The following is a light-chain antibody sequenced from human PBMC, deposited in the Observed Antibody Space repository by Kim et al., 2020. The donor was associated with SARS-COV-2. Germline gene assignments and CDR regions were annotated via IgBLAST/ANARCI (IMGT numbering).Light chain of an antibody. J-gene: IGLJ2*01. CDR3: AAWDDSLSGHGL. V-gene: IGLV1-47*01. CDR2: RNN. CDR1: RSNIGRNY. Sequence: QSVLTQPPSASGTPGQRVTISCSGSRSNIGRNYVYWYRQLPGTAPQLLIYRNNQRPSGVPDRFSGSKSGTSASLAISGLRSEDEAHYYWAAWDDSLSGHGLFGGGTHLTVL.